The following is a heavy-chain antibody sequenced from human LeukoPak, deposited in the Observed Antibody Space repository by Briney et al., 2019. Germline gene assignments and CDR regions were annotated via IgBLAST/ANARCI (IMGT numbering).Heavy chain of an antibody. CDR1: GFTFDDYG. CDR2: INWNGGST. V-gene: IGHV3-20*04. Sequence: GGSLRLSCAASGFTFDDYGMSWVRQAPGKGLEWVSGINWNGGSTGYADSVKGRFTISRDNAKNSLYLQMNSLRAEDTAVYYCASPYEGLGPRREPPNYWGQGTLVTVSS. D-gene: IGHD3-22*01. J-gene: IGHJ4*02. CDR3: ASPYEGLGPRREPPNY.